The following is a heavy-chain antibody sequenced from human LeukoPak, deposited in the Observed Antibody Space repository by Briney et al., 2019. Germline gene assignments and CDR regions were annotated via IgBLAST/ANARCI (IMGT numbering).Heavy chain of an antibody. D-gene: IGHD1-14*01. J-gene: IGHJ4*02. CDR1: GFTFSSYG. Sequence: SGGSLRLSCAASGFTFSSYGMHWVRQAPGKGLEWVAFIRYDGSNKYYADSVKGRFTISRDNSKNTLYLQMNSLRVDDTAVYYCANVNHYHPYFWGQGTLVTVSS. V-gene: IGHV3-30*02. CDR2: IRYDGSNK. CDR3: ANVNHYHPYF.